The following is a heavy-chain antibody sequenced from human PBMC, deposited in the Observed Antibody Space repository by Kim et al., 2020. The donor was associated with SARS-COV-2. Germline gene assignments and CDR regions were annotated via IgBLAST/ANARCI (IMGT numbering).Heavy chain of an antibody. CDR2: ISYDGSNK. CDR3: AKNPVQAAKPYYYYMDV. V-gene: IGHV3-30*18. D-gene: IGHD2-2*02. Sequence: GGSLRLSCAASGFTFSNYGMHWVRQAPVKGLEWVAVISYDGSNKYHADSVKGRFTISRDNSKNTLYLQMNSLRAEDTAVYYCAKNPVQAAKPYYYYMDV. CDR1: GFTFSNYG. J-gene: IGHJ6*03.